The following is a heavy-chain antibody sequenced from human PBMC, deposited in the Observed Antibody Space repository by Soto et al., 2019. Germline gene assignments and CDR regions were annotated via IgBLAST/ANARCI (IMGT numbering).Heavy chain of an antibody. J-gene: IGHJ6*02. CDR3: DKDKYSGAESYIYYCFYHGMDV. Sequence: EEQLLESGGGLIHPGGSLRLSCATSGFTFSTYAIGWVRQAPGKGLEWVSTISGNSEITYYADSVKGRLTISKDSSTNSVYLQMSSLRPEDTAAYYWDKDKYSGAESYIYYCFYHGMDVWGQGTKVTVSS. CDR2: ISGNSEIT. D-gene: IGHD3-10*01. CDR1: GFTFSTYA. V-gene: IGHV3-23*01.